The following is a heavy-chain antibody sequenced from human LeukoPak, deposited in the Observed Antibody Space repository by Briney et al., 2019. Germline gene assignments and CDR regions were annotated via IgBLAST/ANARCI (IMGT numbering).Heavy chain of an antibody. CDR1: GFTFSSYN. J-gene: IGHJ5*02. D-gene: IGHD6-19*01. Sequence: PGGSLRLSCAASGFTFSSYNMNWVRQAPGKGLEWVSSISTSSNYRYYADSVKGRFTISRDNAKKLLYLQMNSLRAEDTAVYYCARDPSSGWYLKGWFDPWGQGTLVTVSS. V-gene: IGHV3-21*01. CDR2: ISTSSNYR. CDR3: ARDPSSGWYLKGWFDP.